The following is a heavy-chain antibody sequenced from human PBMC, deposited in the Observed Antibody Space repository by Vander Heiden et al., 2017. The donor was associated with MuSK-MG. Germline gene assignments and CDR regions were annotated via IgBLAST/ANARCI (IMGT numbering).Heavy chain of an antibody. CDR2: ISSSSSTI. D-gene: IGHD3-10*01. V-gene: IGHV3-48*01. Sequence: EVQLVESGGGLVQPGGSLRLSCAAPGFTFSSSSMNWVRQAQGKGLEWVSYISSSSSTIYYADSVKGRFTISRDNAKNSLYLQMKSLRAEDTAVYYFATRASGPRAFDIWGEGTMVTVSS. CDR1: GFTFSSSS. CDR3: ATRASGPRAFDI. J-gene: IGHJ3*02.